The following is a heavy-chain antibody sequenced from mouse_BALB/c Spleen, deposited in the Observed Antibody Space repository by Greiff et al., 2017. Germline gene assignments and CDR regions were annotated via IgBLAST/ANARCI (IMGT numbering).Heavy chain of an antibody. CDR2: ISTYYGDA. Sequence: QVQLQQSGAELVRPGVSVKISCKGSGYTFTDYAMHWVKQSHAKSLEWIGVISTYYGDASYNQKFKGKATMTVDKSSSTAYMELARLTSEDSAIYYCASRRVDRYEFAYWGQGTLVTVSA. J-gene: IGHJ3*01. V-gene: IGHV1S137*01. CDR1: GYTFTDYA. D-gene: IGHD2-14*01. CDR3: ASRRVDRYEFAY.